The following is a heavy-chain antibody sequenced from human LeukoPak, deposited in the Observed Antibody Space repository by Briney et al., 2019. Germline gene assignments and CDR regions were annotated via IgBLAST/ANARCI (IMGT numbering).Heavy chain of an antibody. D-gene: IGHD4-23*01. J-gene: IGHJ4*02. CDR3: ARWNRELHFDY. Sequence: SETLSLTCTVSGGSISSGSYYWSWIRQPAGKGLEWIGCIYTSGSTNYNPSLKSLVTISVDTSKNQLSLKLSSVTAADTAVYYCARWNRELHFDYWGQGTLVTVSS. CDR1: GGSISSGSYY. CDR2: IYTSGST. V-gene: IGHV4-61*02.